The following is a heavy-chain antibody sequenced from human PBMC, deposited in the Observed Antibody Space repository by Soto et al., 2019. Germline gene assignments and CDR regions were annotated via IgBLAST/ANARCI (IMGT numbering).Heavy chain of an antibody. V-gene: IGHV1-18*01. CDR2: ISAYNGNT. J-gene: IGHJ3*02. Sequence: GASVKVSCKASGYTFTSYGISWVRQAPGQGLEWMGWISAYNGNTNYAQKLQGRVTMTTDTSTSTAYMELRSLRSDDTAVYYCARPYGSSTSCYRIDAFEIWGQGTMIT. CDR1: GYTFTSYG. CDR3: ARPYGSSTSCYRIDAFEI. D-gene: IGHD2-2*01.